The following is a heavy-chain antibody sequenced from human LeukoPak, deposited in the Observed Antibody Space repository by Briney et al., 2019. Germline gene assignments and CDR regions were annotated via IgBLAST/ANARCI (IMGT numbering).Heavy chain of an antibody. Sequence: GGSLRLSCAASGFTFSSYEMNWVRQAPGKGLEWVSYISSSGSTIYYADSVKGRFTISRDNAKNSLYLQMISLRAEDTAVYYCARDEGTEWELPNLDYWGQGTLVTVSS. CDR1: GFTFSSYE. D-gene: IGHD1-26*01. CDR2: ISSSGSTI. J-gene: IGHJ4*02. CDR3: ARDEGTEWELPNLDY. V-gene: IGHV3-48*03.